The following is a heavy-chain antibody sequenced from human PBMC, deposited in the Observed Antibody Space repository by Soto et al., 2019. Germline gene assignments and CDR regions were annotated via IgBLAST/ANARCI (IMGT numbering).Heavy chain of an antibody. CDR1: GYTFTSYG. CDR3: ARDGEKRLWFGELSRFDP. CDR2: ISAYNGNT. V-gene: IGHV1-18*01. D-gene: IGHD3-10*01. J-gene: IGHJ5*02. Sequence: ASVKGSCKASGYTFTSYGISWVRQAPGQGLEWMGWISAYNGNTNYAQKLQGRVTMTTDTSTSTAYMELRSLRSDDTAVYYCARDGEKRLWFGELSRFDPWGQGTLVTVSS.